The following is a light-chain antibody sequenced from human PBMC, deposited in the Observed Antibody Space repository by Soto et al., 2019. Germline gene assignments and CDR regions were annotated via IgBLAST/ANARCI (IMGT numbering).Light chain of an antibody. CDR2: GAS. V-gene: IGKV3-20*01. CDR1: QTITNNY. CDR3: QRYASYTT. Sequence: IVLTQSPGTLSLSPGDRATLSCRATQTITNNYLAWYQQKPGQAPRLLIYGASSRATDIPDRFIGSGSGTYFTLTISRLETEDFAVYYCQRYASYTTFGQGTKVDIX. J-gene: IGKJ1*01.